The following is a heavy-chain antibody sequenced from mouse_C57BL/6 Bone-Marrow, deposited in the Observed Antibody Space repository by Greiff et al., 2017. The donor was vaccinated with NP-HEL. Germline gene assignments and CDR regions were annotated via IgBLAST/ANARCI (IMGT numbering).Heavy chain of an antibody. CDR2: IHPSDSDT. J-gene: IGHJ2*01. CDR3: ALYYGNYERDY. Sequence: VQLQQPGAELVKPGASVKVSCKASGYTFTSYWMHWVKQRPGQGLEWIGRIHPSDSDTNYNQKFKGKATLTVDNSSSTAYMQLSSLTSEDSAVYYCALYYGNYERDYWGQGTTLTVSS. V-gene: IGHV1-74*01. CDR1: GYTFTSYW. D-gene: IGHD2-1*01.